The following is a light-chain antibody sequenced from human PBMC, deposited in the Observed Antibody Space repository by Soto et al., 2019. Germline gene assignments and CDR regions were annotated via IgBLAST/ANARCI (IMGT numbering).Light chain of an antibody. CDR2: GAS. J-gene: IGKJ1*01. CDR1: QSISSW. Sequence: DIQMTQSPSTLSASVGDRVTITCRASQSISSWLAWYQQKPGKAPKLLIYGASSLQSGGPSRFSGSGSGTEFTLTISRLQPDDFATYYCQQYNSYWTFGQGTKVEIK. CDR3: QQYNSYWT. V-gene: IGKV1-5*01.